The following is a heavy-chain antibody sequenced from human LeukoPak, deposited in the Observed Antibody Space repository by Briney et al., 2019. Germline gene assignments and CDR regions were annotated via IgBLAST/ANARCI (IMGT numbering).Heavy chain of an antibody. J-gene: IGHJ4*02. Sequence: GGSLRLSCAASGFTSSSYGMHWVRQAPGKGLEWVAFISSDASNHYYADSVKGQFTISRDNSKNTLYLQMNSLRVEDTAVYYCAKGISPIVVVTATEYWGQGTLVTVSS. D-gene: IGHD2-21*02. CDR3: AKGISPIVVVTATEY. V-gene: IGHV3-30*18. CDR2: ISSDASNH. CDR1: GFTSSSYG.